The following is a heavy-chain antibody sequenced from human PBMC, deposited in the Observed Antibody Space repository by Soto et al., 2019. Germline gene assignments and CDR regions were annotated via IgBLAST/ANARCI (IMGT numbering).Heavy chain of an antibody. CDR3: ARGSYRAARYCSSTSCYPAEYFQH. Sequence: SETLSLTCAVSGGSISSSNWWSWVRQPPGKGLEWIGEIYHSGSTNYNPSLKSRVTISVDKSKNQLSLKLSSVTAADTAVYYCARGSYRAARYCSSTSCYPAEYFQHWGQGTLVTVSS. J-gene: IGHJ1*01. V-gene: IGHV4-4*02. D-gene: IGHD2-2*01. CDR1: GGSISSSNW. CDR2: IYHSGST.